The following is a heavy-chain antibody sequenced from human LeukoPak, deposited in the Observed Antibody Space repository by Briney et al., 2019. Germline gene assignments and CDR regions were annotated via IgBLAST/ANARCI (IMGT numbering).Heavy chain of an antibody. CDR3: ARIIVLVPGASDHFDL. V-gene: IGHV3-7*05. J-gene: IGHJ4*02. CDR2: TRPDGVDK. CDR1: GFTFSSYW. D-gene: IGHD2-2*01. Sequence: PGGSLRLSCAASGFTFSSYWMSWVRQAPGKGPECVANTRPDGVDKNHVDSVKGRFIISRDNAKNSLYLQMNSLRAEDTAVYYCARIIVLVPGASDHFDLWGQGTLVTVSS.